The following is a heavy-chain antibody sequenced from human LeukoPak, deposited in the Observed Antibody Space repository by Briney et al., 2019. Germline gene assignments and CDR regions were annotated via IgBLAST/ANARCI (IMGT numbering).Heavy chain of an antibody. CDR1: GFTVSSNY. CDR2: IYSGGST. D-gene: IGHD6-13*01. Sequence: GGSLRLSCAASGFTVSSNYMSWVRQAPGKGLEWVSVIYSGGSTYYADSVKGRLTISRDNSKNTLFLQMNSLRAEDTAVYYCATGRYSSSWYLDYWGQGTLVTVSS. V-gene: IGHV3-53*01. CDR3: ATGRYSSSWYLDY. J-gene: IGHJ4*02.